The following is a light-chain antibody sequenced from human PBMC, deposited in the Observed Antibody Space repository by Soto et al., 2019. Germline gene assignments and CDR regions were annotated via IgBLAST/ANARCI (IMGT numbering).Light chain of an antibody. CDR2: EVS. CDR1: SSDVGGYNY. V-gene: IGLV2-14*01. CDR3: RSYTSSSKV. J-gene: IGLJ1*01. Sequence: QSALTQPASVSGSPGQSITISCTGTSSDVGGYNYVSWYQQHPGKAPKLMIYEVSNRPSGVSNRFSGSKSGNTASLTISGLQDEDEADYYCRSYTSSSKVFGTGTKLTVL.